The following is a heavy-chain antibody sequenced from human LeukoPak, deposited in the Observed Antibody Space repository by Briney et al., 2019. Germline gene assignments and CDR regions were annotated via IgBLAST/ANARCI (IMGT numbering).Heavy chain of an antibody. V-gene: IGHV3-23*01. Sequence: GGSLRLSCAASGFTFSTYTMSWVRQAPGKGLEWVSSIYGSGVSTFYADSVQGRFTISRDNFQNTLSLQMNSLRADDTAVYYCAKDLGLSLGSTPFDYWGQGTLVTVSP. D-gene: IGHD1-26*01. CDR3: AKDLGLSLGSTPFDY. CDR2: IYGSGVST. CDR1: GFTFSTYT. J-gene: IGHJ4*02.